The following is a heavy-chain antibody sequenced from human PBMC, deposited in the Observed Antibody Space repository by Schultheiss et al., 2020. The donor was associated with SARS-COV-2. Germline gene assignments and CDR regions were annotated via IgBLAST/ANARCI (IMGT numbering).Heavy chain of an antibody. CDR2: IYYSGST. J-gene: IGHJ4*02. D-gene: IGHD3-22*01. Sequence: SETLSLTCAVYGGSFSGFYWSWIRQPPGKGLEWIGYIYYSGSTNYNPSLKSRVTISVDTSKNQFSLKLSSVTAADTAVYYCARNSDDSSGYYFDYWGQGTLVTVSS. CDR1: GGSFSGFY. CDR3: ARNSDDSSGYYFDY. V-gene: IGHV4-59*08.